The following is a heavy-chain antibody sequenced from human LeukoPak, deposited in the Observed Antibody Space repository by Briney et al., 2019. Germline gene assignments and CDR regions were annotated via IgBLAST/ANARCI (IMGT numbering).Heavy chain of an antibody. CDR2: IYHSEGT. Sequence: SETLSLTCTVSGYSISSGYYWGWIRQPPGKGLEWIGNIYHSEGTYYNPSLKSRVTISIDTSKNLFSLKLSSVTAADTAVYYCARWGDYGDFDHWGQGTLVTVSS. CDR1: GYSISSGYY. D-gene: IGHD4-17*01. CDR3: ARWGDYGDFDH. V-gene: IGHV4-38-2*02. J-gene: IGHJ4*02.